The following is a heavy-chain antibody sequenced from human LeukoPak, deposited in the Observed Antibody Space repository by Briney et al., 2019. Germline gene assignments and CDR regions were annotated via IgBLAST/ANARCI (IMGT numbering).Heavy chain of an antibody. CDR3: ARLLDNDISGDPDTFDV. CDR1: GGSLSGHY. Sequence: SETLSLTCTVSGGSLSGHYWSWIRQTPGKRLEWIGYVSYTGRTKYNPSLQSRVTISIDTSKSQFSLKLTSVTSADTAVYSCARLLDNDISGDPDTFDVWGEGTTVIVSS. CDR2: VSYTGRT. D-gene: IGHD3-22*01. J-gene: IGHJ3*01. V-gene: IGHV4-59*11.